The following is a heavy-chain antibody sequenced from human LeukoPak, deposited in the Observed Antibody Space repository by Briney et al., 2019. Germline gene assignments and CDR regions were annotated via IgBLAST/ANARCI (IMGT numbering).Heavy chain of an antibody. CDR1: GGSISGSDNY. V-gene: IGHV4-39*01. Sequence: SETLSLTCTVSGGSISGSDNYWGWIRQPPGKGLEWIGGIYYTGSTYYNPPLKNRVTISVDTSKNQFSLKLSSVTAADTAVYYCAKHGLWLLMNNYWGQGALVTVSS. CDR2: IYYTGST. CDR3: AKHGLWLLMNNY. J-gene: IGHJ4*02. D-gene: IGHD3-22*01.